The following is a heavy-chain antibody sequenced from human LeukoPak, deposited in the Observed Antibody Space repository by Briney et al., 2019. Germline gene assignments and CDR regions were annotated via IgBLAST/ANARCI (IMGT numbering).Heavy chain of an antibody. Sequence: PGGSLRLSCAASGFTFSSYAMSWVRQAPGKGLEWVSAITGSGVGTYYADSVKGRFTISRDNSKNTLYLQMNSLRAEDTAVYYCARKGDTTMVRFDYWGQGTLVTVS. J-gene: IGHJ4*02. V-gene: IGHV3-23*01. CDR2: ITGSGVGT. CDR1: GFTFSSYA. D-gene: IGHD3-10*01. CDR3: ARKGDTTMVRFDY.